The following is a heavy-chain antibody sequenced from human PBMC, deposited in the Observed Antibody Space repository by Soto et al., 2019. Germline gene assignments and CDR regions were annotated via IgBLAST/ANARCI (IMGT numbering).Heavy chain of an antibody. CDR3: ARPVDTAMVTPFDH. J-gene: IGHJ4*02. CDR2: ISYDGSNK. CDR1: GFTFSSYA. V-gene: IGHV3-30-3*01. D-gene: IGHD5-18*01. Sequence: PVGSLRLSCAASGFTFSSYAMHWVRQAPGKGLEWVAVISYDGSNKYYADSVKGRFTISRDNSKNTLYLQMNSLRAEDTAVYYCARPVDTAMVTPFDHWGQGTLVTVSS.